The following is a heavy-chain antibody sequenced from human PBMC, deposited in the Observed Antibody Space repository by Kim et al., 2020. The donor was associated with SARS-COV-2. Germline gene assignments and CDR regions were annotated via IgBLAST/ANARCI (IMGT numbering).Heavy chain of an antibody. CDR1: GGSISSGDFY. CDR3: AREGGSGSY. D-gene: IGHD3-10*01. CDR2: ISSSGST. J-gene: IGHJ4*02. V-gene: IGHV4-30-4*01. Sequence: TLSLTCTVSGGSISSGDFYWSWVRQPPGKGLEWIGYISSSGSTYYNPSLNSRVIISSDTSKNQFSLILSSVIVADTAVYFCAREGGSGSYWGRGTLVT.